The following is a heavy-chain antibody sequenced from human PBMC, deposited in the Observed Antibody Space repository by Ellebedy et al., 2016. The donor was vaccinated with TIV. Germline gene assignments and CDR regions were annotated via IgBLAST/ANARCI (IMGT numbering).Heavy chain of an antibody. Sequence: ASVKVSCKASGGTFSSYAISWVRQAPGQGPEWMGWISAYNGNTNYAQKLQGRVTMTTDTSTSTAYMELSSLRSEDTAVYYCARDGGLVGATNYYYYGMDVWGQGTTVTVSS. CDR1: GGTFSSYA. V-gene: IGHV1-18*01. CDR2: ISAYNGNT. D-gene: IGHD1-26*01. J-gene: IGHJ6*02. CDR3: ARDGGLVGATNYYYYGMDV.